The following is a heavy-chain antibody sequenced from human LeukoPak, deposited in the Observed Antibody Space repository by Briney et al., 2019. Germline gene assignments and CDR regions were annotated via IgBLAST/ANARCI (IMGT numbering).Heavy chain of an antibody. CDR1: GHRFTNHW. J-gene: IGHJ5*02. CDR3: ARRPYSGSPNWFDP. V-gene: IGHV5-51*01. D-gene: IGHD1-26*01. Sequence: GESLKISCEVSGHRFTNHWIGWVRQMAGKGLEWMGIINLGDSDTKYSPSFQGQVTISLDKSISTAYLQWRSLKASDTAMYYCARRPYSGSPNWFDPWGQGTLVTVSS. CDR2: INLGDSDT.